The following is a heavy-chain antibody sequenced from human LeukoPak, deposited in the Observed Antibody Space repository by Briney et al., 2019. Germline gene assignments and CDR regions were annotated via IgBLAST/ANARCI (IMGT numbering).Heavy chain of an antibody. Sequence: GGSLRLSCAASGFTFSHAWVSWVRQAPGKGLEWVGRIKSKTDGGTTEYAAPVKGRFTISRDDSKNTLYLQMNSLKTEDTAVYYCTTPRREIAVAGGDYWGQGTLVTASS. D-gene: IGHD6-19*01. CDR2: IKSKTDGGTT. CDR1: GFTFSHAW. CDR3: TTPRREIAVAGGDY. J-gene: IGHJ4*02. V-gene: IGHV3-15*01.